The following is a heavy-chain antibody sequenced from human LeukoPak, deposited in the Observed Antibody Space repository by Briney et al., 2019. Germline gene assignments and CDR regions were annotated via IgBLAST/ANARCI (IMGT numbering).Heavy chain of an antibody. D-gene: IGHD3-10*01. V-gene: IGHV4-59*01. Sequence: PSETLSLTCTVSGDSISTYYWNWIRQPPGKGLEWIGYIYYSGSAKYNPSLKSRLTISVDTSNNQFSLKLSSVTAADTAVYYCASFSGSGGPFDCWGQGTLVTVSS. CDR2: IYYSGSA. CDR1: GDSISTYY. CDR3: ASFSGSGGPFDC. J-gene: IGHJ4*02.